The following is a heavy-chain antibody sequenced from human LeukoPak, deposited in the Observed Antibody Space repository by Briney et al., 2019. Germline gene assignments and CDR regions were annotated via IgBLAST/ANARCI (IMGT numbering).Heavy chain of an antibody. CDR2: IKQDGSEK. D-gene: IGHD3-3*01. J-gene: IGHJ4*02. V-gene: IGHV3-7*01. Sequence: GGSLRLSCAASGFTIRHYWMSWLRQAPGKGLEWVANIKQDGSEKFYASSVEGRFTISSHNAKNSLFLQINNLGVEDTAGFSCGRDLREWVGGPNFDWWGEGTLVSVSS. CDR1: GFTIRHYW. CDR3: GRDLREWVGGPNFDW.